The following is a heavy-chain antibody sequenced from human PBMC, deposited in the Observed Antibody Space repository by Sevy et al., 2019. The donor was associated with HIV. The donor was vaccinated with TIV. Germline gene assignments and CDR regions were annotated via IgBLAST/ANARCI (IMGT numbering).Heavy chain of an antibody. CDR3: ATRWVVLHYFDWLVVWDWFDP. J-gene: IGHJ5*02. CDR1: GFSFNSYG. V-gene: IGHV3-30*02. Sequence: GGSLRLSCAASGFSFNSYGMHWVRQAPGKGLEWVAFIRHDGSTYYYADSAKGRFTIAREHSKNTLYLQMNTLRAEDTVVYYYATRWVVLHYFDWLVVWDWFDPWGQGTLVTVSS. CDR2: IRHDGSTY. D-gene: IGHD3-9*01.